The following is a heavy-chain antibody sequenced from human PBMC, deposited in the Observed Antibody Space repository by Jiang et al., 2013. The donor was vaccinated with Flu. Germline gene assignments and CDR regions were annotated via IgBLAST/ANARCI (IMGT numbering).Heavy chain of an antibody. J-gene: IGHJ5*02. D-gene: IGHD3-10*01. CDR1: GGTFSSYT. CDR3: AKDRSFIMVRGISNWFDP. V-gene: IGHV1-69*01. CDR2: IIPISGLT. Sequence: SGAEVKKPGSSVKVSCKASGGTFSSYTVSWVRQAPGQGFEWMGGIIPISGLTNYAQKFQGRLTFTADESTSTVYMELSSLRPDDTAVYYCAKDRSFIMVRGISNWFDPWGQGTLVTVSS.